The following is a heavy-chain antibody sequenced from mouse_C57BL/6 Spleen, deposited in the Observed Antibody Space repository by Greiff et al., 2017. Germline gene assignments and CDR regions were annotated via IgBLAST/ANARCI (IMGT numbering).Heavy chain of an antibody. CDR1: GFSLTSYG. V-gene: IGHV2-6*03. CDR3: TRLGSLYAMDD. Sequence: QVQLKESGPGLVAPSQSLSITCTVSGFSLTSYGVPWVRQPPGKGLEWLVVIWSDGGTTYNSARKSRLSISKDNSNGQVFLKMNRLQTDDTAMYYCTRLGSLYAMDDWGQGTSVTVSS. CDR2: IWSDGGT. J-gene: IGHJ4*01. D-gene: IGHD3-3*01.